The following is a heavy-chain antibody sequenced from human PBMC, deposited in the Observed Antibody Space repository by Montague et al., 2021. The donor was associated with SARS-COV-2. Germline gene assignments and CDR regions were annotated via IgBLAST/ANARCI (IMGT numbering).Heavy chain of an antibody. V-gene: IGHV4-39*01. CDR1: GGSISSSSYY. CDR3: ARQEADIVGATAFDY. D-gene: IGHD1-26*01. CDR2: IYYSGST. Sequence: ETLSLTCTACGGSISSSSYYWGWIRQPPGKGLEWIGSIYYSGSTYDNASLKSRVTISVDTSKNQFSLKLSSVTAADTAVYYCARQEADIVGATAFDYWGQGTLVTVAS. J-gene: IGHJ4*02.